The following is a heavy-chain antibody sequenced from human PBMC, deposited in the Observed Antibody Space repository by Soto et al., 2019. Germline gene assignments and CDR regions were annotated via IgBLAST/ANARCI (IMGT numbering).Heavy chain of an antibody. CDR2: IYYTRRT. Sequence: SETLSLTCTVSGGSVNSDNYYWSWVRQPPGKGLEWIGYIYYTRRTNYNPSLMSRVTISVDTSRNQFSLKLSSVTAADTAVFYCAREYSNSPEAFDYWGQGTLVTVSS. CDR3: AREYSNSPEAFDY. V-gene: IGHV4-61*01. CDR1: GGSVNSDNYY. J-gene: IGHJ4*02. D-gene: IGHD6-6*01.